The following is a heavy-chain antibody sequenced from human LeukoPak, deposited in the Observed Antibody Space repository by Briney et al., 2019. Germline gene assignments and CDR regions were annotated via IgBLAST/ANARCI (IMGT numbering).Heavy chain of an antibody. D-gene: IGHD6-19*01. J-gene: IGHJ4*02. CDR3: ARRSSGWYSSGSYFDY. CDR1: GYTFTSYG. V-gene: IGHV1-18*01. CDR2: ISAYNGNT. Sequence: ASVKVSCKASGYTFTSYGISWVRQAPGQGLEWMGWISAYNGNTNYAQKLQGRVTMTTDTSTSTAYMELRSLRSDDTAVYYCARRSSGWYSSGSYFDYWGQGTLVTVSS.